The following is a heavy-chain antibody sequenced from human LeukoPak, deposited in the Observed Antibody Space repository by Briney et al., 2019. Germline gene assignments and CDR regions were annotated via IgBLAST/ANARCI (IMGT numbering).Heavy chain of an antibody. J-gene: IGHJ5*02. CDR2: INPNSGGT. CDR3: ARDRQLGDNWFDP. Sequence: GASVKVSCKASGYTFTGYYMHWVRQAPGQGLEWMGWINPNSGGTNYAQKFQGRVTMTRDTSISTAYMELSRLRSDDTAVYYCARDRQLGDNWFDPWGQGTLVTVSS. D-gene: IGHD6-13*01. CDR1: GYTFTGYY. V-gene: IGHV1-2*02.